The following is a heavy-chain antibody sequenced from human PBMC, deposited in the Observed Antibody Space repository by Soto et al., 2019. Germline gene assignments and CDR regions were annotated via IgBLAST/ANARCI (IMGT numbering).Heavy chain of an antibody. CDR3: ARGVSAGVDY. D-gene: IGHD1-26*01. J-gene: IGHJ4*02. CDR2: MQPSTGRT. V-gene: IGHV1-8*01. CDR1: GYGFTSLD. Sequence: ASVKVSCKASGYGFTSLDINWVRQTAGQGLEWTGWMQPSTGRTGYAQKFQGRVTMTRDTSINTAYMELTTLTSDDTAFYYCARGVSAGVDYWGQGTLVTVSS.